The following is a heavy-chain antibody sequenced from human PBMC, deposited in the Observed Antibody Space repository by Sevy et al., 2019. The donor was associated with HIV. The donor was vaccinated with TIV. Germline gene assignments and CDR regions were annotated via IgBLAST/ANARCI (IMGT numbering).Heavy chain of an antibody. CDR3: ARDLPPSATTVAHFDC. CDR1: GFTFSSYE. D-gene: IGHD4-17*01. J-gene: IGHJ4*02. CDR2: ISNSGTTI. V-gene: IGHV3-48*03. Sequence: GWSLRLSCAASGFTFSSYEMNWVRQAPGKGLEWVSYISNSGTTISYSDSVKGRFTISRDNARNSPYLQMNSLRAEDTAVYYCARDLPPSATTVAHFDCWGQGTLVTVSS.